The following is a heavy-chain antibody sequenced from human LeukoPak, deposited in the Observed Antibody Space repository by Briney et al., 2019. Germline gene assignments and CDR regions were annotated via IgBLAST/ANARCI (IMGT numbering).Heavy chain of an antibody. Sequence: ASVKVSCKASGYTFTGYYMHWVRQAPGQGLEWMGWINPNSGGTNYAQKFQGRVTMTRDTSISTAYMELSRLRSDDTAVYYCARERHCSSTSCLYYYYGMAVWGQGTTVTVSS. CDR3: ARERHCSSTSCLYYYYGMAV. V-gene: IGHV1-2*02. D-gene: IGHD2-2*01. J-gene: IGHJ6*02. CDR2: INPNSGGT. CDR1: GYTFTGYY.